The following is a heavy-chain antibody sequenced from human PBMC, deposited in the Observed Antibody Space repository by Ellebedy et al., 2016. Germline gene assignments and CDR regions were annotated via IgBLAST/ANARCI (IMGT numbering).Heavy chain of an antibody. V-gene: IGHV4-59*01. J-gene: IGHJ5*02. CDR3: ARDLLWFGEGHWFDP. CDR2: IYYSGST. CDR1: GGSISSYY. D-gene: IGHD3-10*01. Sequence: SETLSLXXTVSGGSISSYYWSWIRQPPGKGLEWIGYIYYSGSTNYNPSLKSRVTISVDTSKNQFSLKLSSVTAADTAVYYCARDLLWFGEGHWFDPWGQGTLVTVSS.